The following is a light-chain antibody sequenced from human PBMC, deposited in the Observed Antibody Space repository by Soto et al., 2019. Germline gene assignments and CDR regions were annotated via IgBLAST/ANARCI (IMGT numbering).Light chain of an antibody. Sequence: DIQMTQSPSSVSASVGDRVTITCRASQDISSWVAWYQQKPGKAPKLLISAASSLQSGVLRRFSGSGSGTDFTLVISSLQAEDFATYFCQQGDSFPFTFGGGTKVDIK. V-gene: IGKV1-12*01. CDR3: QQGDSFPFT. CDR2: AAS. CDR1: QDISSW. J-gene: IGKJ4*01.